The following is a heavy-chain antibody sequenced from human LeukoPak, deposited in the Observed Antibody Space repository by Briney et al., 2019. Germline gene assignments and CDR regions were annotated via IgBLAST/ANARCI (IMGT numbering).Heavy chain of an antibody. CDR1: GGSIRSNY. CDR3: ARAVRNNYYYYYMDV. CDR2: IYHSGST. V-gene: IGHV4-59*01. J-gene: IGHJ6*03. Sequence: SETLSLTCSVSGGSIRSNYWNWIRQPPGKGLEWIGYIYHSGSTNYNPSLKSRVTISVDTSKNQFSLKVNSVTAADTAVYFCARAVRNNYYYYYMDVWGKGTTVTVSS.